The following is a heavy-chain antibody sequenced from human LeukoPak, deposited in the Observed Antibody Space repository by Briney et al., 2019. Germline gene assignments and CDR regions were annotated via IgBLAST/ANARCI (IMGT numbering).Heavy chain of an antibody. D-gene: IGHD6-13*01. V-gene: IGHV3-30*04. CDR1: GFTFSSYA. CDR2: ISYDGSNK. Sequence: GGSLRLSCAASGFTFSSYAMHWVRQAPGKGLEWVAVISYDGSNKYYADSVKGRFTISRDNSKNTLYLQMNSLRAEDTAVYYCAREALYSSSWFQYYYYYYYMDVWGKGTTVTVSS. J-gene: IGHJ6*03. CDR3: AREALYSSSWFQYYYYYYYMDV.